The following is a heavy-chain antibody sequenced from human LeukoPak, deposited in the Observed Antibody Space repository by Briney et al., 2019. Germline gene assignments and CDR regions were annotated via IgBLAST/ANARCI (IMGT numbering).Heavy chain of an antibody. CDR2: INPSGGST. CDR1: GYTFTSYG. V-gene: IGHV1-46*01. Sequence: ASVKVSCKASGYTFTSYGISWVRQAPGQGLEWMGIINPSGGSTSYAQKFQGRVTMARDTSTSTVYMELSSLRSEDTAVYYCARSSSGWYYSDAFDIWGQGTMVTVSS. CDR3: ARSSSGWYYSDAFDI. D-gene: IGHD6-19*01. J-gene: IGHJ3*02.